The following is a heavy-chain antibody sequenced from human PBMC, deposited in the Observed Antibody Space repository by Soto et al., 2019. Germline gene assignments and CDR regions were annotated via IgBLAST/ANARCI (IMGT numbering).Heavy chain of an antibody. CDR3: ARGLYYDILTGYDWFDP. J-gene: IGHJ5*02. CDR2: IIPIFGTA. V-gene: IGHV1-69*13. D-gene: IGHD3-9*01. CDR1: GGTFSSYS. Sequence: GASVKVSCKASGGTFSSYSTSWVRQAPGQGLEWMGGIIPIFGTANYAQKFQGRVTITADESTSTAYMELSSLRSEDTAVYYCARGLYYDILTGYDWFDPWGQGTLVTVSS.